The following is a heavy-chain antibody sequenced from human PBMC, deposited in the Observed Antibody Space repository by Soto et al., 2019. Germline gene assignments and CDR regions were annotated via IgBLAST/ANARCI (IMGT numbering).Heavy chain of an antibody. Sequence: GGSLRLSCAASGFTFSSYGMHWVRQAPGKGLEWVAVIWYDGSNKYYADSVKGRFTISRDNSKNTLYLQMNSLRAEDTAVYYCARRDVWRQQGYYYYGMDVWGQGTTVTVSS. CDR1: GFTFSSYG. CDR3: ARRDVWRQQGYYYYGMDV. J-gene: IGHJ6*02. D-gene: IGHD6-13*01. CDR2: IWYDGSNK. V-gene: IGHV3-33*01.